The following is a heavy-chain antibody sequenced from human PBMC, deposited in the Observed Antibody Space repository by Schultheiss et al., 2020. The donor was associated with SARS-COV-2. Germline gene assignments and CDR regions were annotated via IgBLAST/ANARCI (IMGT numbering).Heavy chain of an antibody. CDR2: INPSGGST. Sequence: GGSLRLSCKGSGYSFTSYYMHWVRQAPGQGLEWMGIINPSGGSTSYAQKFQGRVTMTRDTSTSTVYMELSSLRSEDTAVYYCARVVNPWLPDYYYYYGMDVWGQGTTVTVSS. V-gene: IGHV1-46*01. CDR3: ARVVNPWLPDYYYYYGMDV. CDR1: GYSFTSYY. J-gene: IGHJ6*02. D-gene: IGHD6-19*01.